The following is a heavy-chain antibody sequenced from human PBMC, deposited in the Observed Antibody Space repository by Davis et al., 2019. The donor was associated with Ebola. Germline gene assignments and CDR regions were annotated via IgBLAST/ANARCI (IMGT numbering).Heavy chain of an antibody. Sequence: ASVKVSCKASGYTFTSYGISWVRQAPGQGLEWMGWISAYNGNTNYAQKLQGRVTMTTDTSTSTAYMELRSLRSDDTAVYYCARVWTNEGSSWYRWFDPWGQGTLVTVSS. V-gene: IGHV1-18*01. D-gene: IGHD6-13*01. CDR2: ISAYNGNT. CDR1: GYTFTSYG. CDR3: ARVWTNEGSSWYRWFDP. J-gene: IGHJ5*02.